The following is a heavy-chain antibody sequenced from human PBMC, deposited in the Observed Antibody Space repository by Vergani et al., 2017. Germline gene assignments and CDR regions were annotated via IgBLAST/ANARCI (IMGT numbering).Heavy chain of an antibody. Sequence: QVTLKESGPVLVKPTETLTLTCTVSGFSLSNARMGVGWLRQPPGKPLEWLAHIFSNDEKSYSTSLKSRLTISKDTSKSQVVLTMTNMDPVDPATYYCARNYGDQDFDYWGQGTLVTVSS. CDR2: IFSNDEK. V-gene: IGHV2-26*01. J-gene: IGHJ4*02. CDR1: GFSLSNARMG. CDR3: ARNYGDQDFDY. D-gene: IGHD4-17*01.